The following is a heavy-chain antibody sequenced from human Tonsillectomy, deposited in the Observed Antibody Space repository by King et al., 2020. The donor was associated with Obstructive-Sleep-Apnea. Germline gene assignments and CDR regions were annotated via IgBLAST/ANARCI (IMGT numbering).Heavy chain of an antibody. CDR1: GFTFRDTW. CDR3: TTDAVATIIGYYFAY. J-gene: IGHJ4*02. Sequence: VQLVESGGGLVKPGGSLRLSCAASGFTFRDTWMSWVRQAPGKGLEWVGRIKSKPDGGTTDYAAPVEGRFTISRDDSKNTLYLQMNSLKTEDTAVYYCTTDAVATIIGYYFAYWGQGALVTVSS. D-gene: IGHD5-12*01. V-gene: IGHV3-15*01. CDR2: IKSKPDGGTT.